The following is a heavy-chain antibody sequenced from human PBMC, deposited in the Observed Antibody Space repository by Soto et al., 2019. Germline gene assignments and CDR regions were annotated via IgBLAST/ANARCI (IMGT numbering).Heavy chain of an antibody. CDR1: GVSINTSPYY. Sequence: SETLSLTCTVSGVSINTSPYYWAWIRQSPGKGLEWIGSIYFSAGTYYNPSLNSRVTISVDASKNQVSLKLTSVIAADTAVYFCARLEKFQDPFDQWGQGTLVTVSS. CDR2: IYFSAGT. CDR3: ARLEKFQDPFDQ. J-gene: IGHJ4*02. V-gene: IGHV4-39*01. D-gene: IGHD2-15*01.